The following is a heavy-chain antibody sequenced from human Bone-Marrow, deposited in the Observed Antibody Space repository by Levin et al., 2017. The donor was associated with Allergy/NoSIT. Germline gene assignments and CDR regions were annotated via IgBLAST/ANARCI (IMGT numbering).Heavy chain of an antibody. D-gene: IGHD5-18*01. J-gene: IGHJ6*02. CDR3: ARDGATSGHSNGYFYYYYGMDV. V-gene: IGHV3-30-3*01. Sequence: GESLKISCVASGFTFSNSPMHWVRQAPGKGLEWVALISYDGTKKYHGDSVKGRFTISRDNSKNTLYLQMNSLRVEDTAVYYCARDGATSGHSNGYFYYYYGMDVWGQGTTVTVSS. CDR2: ISYDGTKK. CDR1: GFTFSNSP.